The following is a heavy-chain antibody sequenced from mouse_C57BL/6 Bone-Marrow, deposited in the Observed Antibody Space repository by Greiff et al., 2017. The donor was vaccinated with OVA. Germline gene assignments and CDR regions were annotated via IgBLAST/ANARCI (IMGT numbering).Heavy chain of an antibody. J-gene: IGHJ1*03. V-gene: IGHV5-9-1*02. CDR3: TRGDTTVVVHWYFDV. Sequence: EVKVVESGEGLVKPGGSLKLSCAASGFTFSSYAMSWVRQTPEKRLEWVAYISSGGDYIYYADTVKGRFTISRDNARNTLYLQMSSLKSEDTAMYYCTRGDTTVVVHWYFDVWGTGTTVTVSS. CDR1: GFTFSSYA. CDR2: ISSGGDYI. D-gene: IGHD1-1*01.